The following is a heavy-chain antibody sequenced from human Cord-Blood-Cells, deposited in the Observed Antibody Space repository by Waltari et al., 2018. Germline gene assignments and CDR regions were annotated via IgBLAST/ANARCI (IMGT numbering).Heavy chain of an antibody. CDR2: IYYSGST. J-gene: IGHJ5*02. CDR3: ARDYGGNSGWFDP. Sequence: QVQLQESGPGLVKPSQTLSLTCPVPGGSISSGGYYWRRTRHHPGKGLEWIGYIYYSGSTYYNPSLKSRVTISVDTSKNQFSLKLSSVTAADTAVYYCARDYGGNSGWFDPWGQGTLVTVSS. D-gene: IGHD4-17*01. V-gene: IGHV4-31*03. CDR1: GGSISSGGYY.